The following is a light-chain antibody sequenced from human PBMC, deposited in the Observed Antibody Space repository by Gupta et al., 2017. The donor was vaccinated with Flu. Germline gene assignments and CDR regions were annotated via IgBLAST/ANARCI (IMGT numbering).Light chain of an antibody. Sequence: DIVLPQSPLSLPLTPGEPSYFSCKSSQSLLHSNGYNDLEWYLQLPGQSPQLLIYLGSHRASGVADRCIGSRRGADFILEISSVGVEDIVVFYCMQSLQSTPFTFGRGTKVEIK. CDR3: MQSLQSTPFT. V-gene: IGKV2-28*01. CDR1: QSLLHSNGYND. CDR2: LGS. J-gene: IGKJ4*01.